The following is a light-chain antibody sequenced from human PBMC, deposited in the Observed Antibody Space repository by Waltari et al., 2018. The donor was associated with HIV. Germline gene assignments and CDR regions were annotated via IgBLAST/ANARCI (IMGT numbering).Light chain of an antibody. CDR1: TGAVTGGYF. J-gene: IGLJ3*02. Sequence: QTVVTQEPSLTVSPGGTVTLTCASSTGAVTGGYFPNWFQQKPGQAPRALIYSTNNIHSWTPARLSGSLIGGKAALILSGVQPEDDADYYCLLYYGGAWVFGGGTKLTVL. CDR2: STN. CDR3: LLYYGGAWV. V-gene: IGLV7-43*01.